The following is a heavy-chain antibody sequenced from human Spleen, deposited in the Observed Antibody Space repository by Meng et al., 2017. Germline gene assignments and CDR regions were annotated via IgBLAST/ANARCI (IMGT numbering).Heavy chain of an antibody. CDR3: AKDFTGNRDY. J-gene: IGHJ4*02. V-gene: IGHV3-74*01. Sequence: EVQLVESGGGLVKPGESLSLSCAASGFTFSSYWIHWVRQAPGRGLVWVSRINTDGSVTTYADSVKSRFTISRDNAKNTLYLQMNSLRAEDTAVYYCAKDFTGNRDYWGQGTLVTVSS. D-gene: IGHD5-24*01. CDR2: INTDGSVT. CDR1: GFTFSSYW.